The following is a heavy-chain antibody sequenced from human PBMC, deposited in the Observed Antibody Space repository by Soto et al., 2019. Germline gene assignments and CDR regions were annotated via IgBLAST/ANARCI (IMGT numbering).Heavy chain of an antibody. Sequence: VQLQESGPGLVKPSQTLSLTCTVSSGSISSADYYWSWIRQPPGKGLEWIGYIYYTGSAYYNPSLKSRVTMSVDTSKNQFSLKVTSVTAADTAGYYCASGGSSNWFDPWGQGTLVTVSS. V-gene: IGHV4-30-4*01. CDR2: IYYTGSA. CDR3: ASGGSSNWFDP. CDR1: SGSISSADYY. D-gene: IGHD1-26*01. J-gene: IGHJ5*02.